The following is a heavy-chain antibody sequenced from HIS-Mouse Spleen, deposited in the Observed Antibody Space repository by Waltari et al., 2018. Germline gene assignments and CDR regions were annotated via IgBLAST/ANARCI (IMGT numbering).Heavy chain of an antibody. CDR3: AKDPTTVTMYYFDY. CDR2: ISGSGRRT. CDR1: GFTFSSYA. J-gene: IGHJ4*02. D-gene: IGHD4-4*01. Sequence: EVQLLESGGGLVQPGGSLRLSCAASGFTFSSYAMSWVRQAPGKGLGWVSAISGSGRRTYYADFVKGRFTISRDNSKNMLYLQMNSLRAEDTAVYYCAKDPTTVTMYYFDYWGQGTLVTVSS. V-gene: IGHV3-23*01.